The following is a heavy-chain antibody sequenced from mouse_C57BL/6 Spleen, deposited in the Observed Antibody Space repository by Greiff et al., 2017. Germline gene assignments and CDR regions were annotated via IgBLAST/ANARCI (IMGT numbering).Heavy chain of an antibody. CDR1: GYTFTSYW. V-gene: IGHV1-59*01. CDR2: IDPSDSYT. CDR3: AEGNYGRAMDY. Sequence: QVQLKQPGAELVRPGTSVKLSCKASGYTFTSYWMHWVKQRPGQGLEWIGVIDPSDSYTNYNQKFKGKATLTVDTSSSTAYMQLSSLTSEDSAVYYCAEGNYGRAMDYWGQGTSVTVSS. D-gene: IGHD2-1*01. J-gene: IGHJ4*01.